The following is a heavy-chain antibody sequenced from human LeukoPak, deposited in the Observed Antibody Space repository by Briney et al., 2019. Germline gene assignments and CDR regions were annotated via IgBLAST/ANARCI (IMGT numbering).Heavy chain of an antibody. CDR3: ARGNGDYMSNWFDP. CDR1: GGSISSDGFS. Sequence: SQTLSLTCAVSGGSISSDGFSWSWIRQPPGKGLEWIGYIYHSGSTYYNPSLKSRVTMSVDTSKNQFSLKLSSVTAADTAVYYCARGNGDYMSNWFDPWGQGTLVTVSS. CDR2: IYHSGST. V-gene: IGHV4-30-2*01. D-gene: IGHD4-17*01. J-gene: IGHJ5*02.